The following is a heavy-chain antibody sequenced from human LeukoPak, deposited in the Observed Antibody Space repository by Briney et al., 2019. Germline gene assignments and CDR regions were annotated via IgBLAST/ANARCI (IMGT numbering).Heavy chain of an antibody. V-gene: IGHV3-30*02. D-gene: IGHD5-18*01. CDR3: ARDPVRADTADPHFDY. J-gene: IGHJ4*02. CDR2: IRYDGSNK. CDR1: GFTFSSYG. Sequence: GGSLRLSSAASGFTFSSYGMHWVRQAPGKGLEWVPFIRYDGSNKYYADSVKGRFTISRDNSKNSLYLQMNSLRAEDTAVYYCARDPVRADTADPHFDYWGQGTLVTVSS.